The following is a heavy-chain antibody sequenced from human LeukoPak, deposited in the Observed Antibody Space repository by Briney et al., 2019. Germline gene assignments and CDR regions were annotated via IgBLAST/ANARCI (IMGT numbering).Heavy chain of an antibody. V-gene: IGHV3-74*01. J-gene: IGHJ4*02. D-gene: IGHD6-13*01. CDR3: ARGSWSAADTNIDY. CDR2: INSDGSRT. Sequence: SPGISCGASGFTLSTFWMASVRPGSGKWPGLVSCINSDGSRTTYADSVKGRFTISRDNAKNTLYLQMNTLRVEDTAVYYCARGSWSAADTNIDYWGQGTLVTVSS. CDR1: GFTLSTFW.